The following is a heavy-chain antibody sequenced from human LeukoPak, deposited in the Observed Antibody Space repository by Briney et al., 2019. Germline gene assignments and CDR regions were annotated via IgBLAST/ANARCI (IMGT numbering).Heavy chain of an antibody. CDR3: ARDRLGVTTWFVFDY. D-gene: IGHD4-17*01. Sequence: GASVKVSCKPSGYTFTSYGISWVRQAPGQGLEGMGWISAYNGNPNHAQKLQGRVTMTTDISTRTAYMELRRLRSDDTAVDCCARDRLGVTTWFVFDYWGQGTLVTVSS. V-gene: IGHV1-18*04. CDR2: ISAYNGNP. J-gene: IGHJ4*02. CDR1: GYTFTSYG.